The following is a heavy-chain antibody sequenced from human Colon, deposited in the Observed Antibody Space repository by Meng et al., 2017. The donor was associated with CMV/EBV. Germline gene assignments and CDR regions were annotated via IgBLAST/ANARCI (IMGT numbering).Heavy chain of an antibody. V-gene: IGHV3-30-3*01. CDR3: AQPGGYGDYGMDV. CDR2: ISYDGSNK. D-gene: IGHD4-17*01. Sequence: GESLKISCAASGFTFSSYAMHWVRQAPGKGLEWVAVISYDGSNKYYADSVKGRFTISRDNAKNSLYLQMNSLRAEDTAVYYCAQPGGYGDYGMDVWGQGTTVTVSS. CDR1: GFTFSSYA. J-gene: IGHJ6*02.